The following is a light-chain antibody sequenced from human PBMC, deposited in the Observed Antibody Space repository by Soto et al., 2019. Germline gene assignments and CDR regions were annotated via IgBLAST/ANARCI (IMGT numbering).Light chain of an antibody. J-gene: IGKJ1*01. CDR3: QQYNNWPL. V-gene: IGKV3-15*01. Sequence: EIVMTQSPATLSVSPGERATLSCRASQSVSSNLAWYQQKPGQAPRLLIYGASTMATGIPARFSGSGSGKEFTLTISSLQSEDFAVYYCQQYNNWPLFGQGTKVDIK. CDR1: QSVSSN. CDR2: GAS.